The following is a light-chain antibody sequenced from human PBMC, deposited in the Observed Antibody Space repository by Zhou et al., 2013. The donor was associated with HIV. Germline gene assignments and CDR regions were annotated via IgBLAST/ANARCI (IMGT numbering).Light chain of an antibody. CDR2: DAS. CDR3: QQYGSSLLT. Sequence: ETLLTQSPGTLSLSPGEGATLSCRASQSVSSSYLAWYQQKPGQAPRLLIYDASIRPTGIPDRFSGSGSGTDFTLTISRLEPEDFAVYYCQQYGSSLLTFGGGTKVEIK. V-gene: IGKV3-20*01. J-gene: IGKJ4*01. CDR1: QSVSSSY.